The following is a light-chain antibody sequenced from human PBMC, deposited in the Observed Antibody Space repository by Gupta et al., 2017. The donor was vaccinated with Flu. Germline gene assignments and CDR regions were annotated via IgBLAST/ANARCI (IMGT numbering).Light chain of an antibody. Sequence: QSVLTQPPSVTGTPGQTVTISCSGSSSNIGSSLVYWYQQVPGAAPNLLLFRDSQRPSGVPERFSGSRYGTSATMAISGLHAEDEAYYYCATGDDCLSCHVFGGGTKLTVL. CDR1: SSNIGSSL. CDR2: RDS. CDR3: ATGDDCLSCHV. V-gene: IGLV1-47*01. J-gene: IGLJ2*01.